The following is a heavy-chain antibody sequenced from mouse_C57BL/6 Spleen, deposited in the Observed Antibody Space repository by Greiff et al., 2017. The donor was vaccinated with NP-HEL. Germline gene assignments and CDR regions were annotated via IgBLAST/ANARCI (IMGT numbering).Heavy chain of an antibody. CDR2: IHPNSGST. V-gene: IGHV1-64*01. D-gene: IGHD2-4*01. CDR1: GYTFTSYW. Sequence: QVQLQQSGAELVKPGASVKLSCKASGYTFTSYWMHWVKQRPGQGLEWIGMIHPNSGSTNYNEKFKSKATLTVDKSSSTAYMQLSSLTSEDSAVYYCARGGDYGYFDYWGQGTTLPVSS. J-gene: IGHJ2*01. CDR3: ARGGDYGYFDY.